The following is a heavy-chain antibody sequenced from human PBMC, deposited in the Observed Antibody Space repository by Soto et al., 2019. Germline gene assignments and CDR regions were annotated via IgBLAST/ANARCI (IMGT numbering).Heavy chain of an antibody. D-gene: IGHD3-9*01. V-gene: IGHV1-18*01. CDR2: ISAYNGNT. CDR3: ARDHAGLRYFDWPKDRMGYYYGMDV. J-gene: IGHJ6*02. CDR1: GYTFTSYG. Sequence: ASVKVSCKASGYTFTSYGISWVRQAPGQGREWMGWISAYNGNTNYAQKLQGRVTMTTDTSTSTAYMELRSLRSDDTAVYYCARDHAGLRYFDWPKDRMGYYYGMDVWGQGTTVTVSS.